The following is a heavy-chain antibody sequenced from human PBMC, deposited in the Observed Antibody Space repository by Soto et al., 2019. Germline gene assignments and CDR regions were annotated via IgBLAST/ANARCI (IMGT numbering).Heavy chain of an antibody. CDR3: ATIPLTNDTDY. CDR1: GYTFTSYY. CDR2: INPSGGST. J-gene: IGHJ4*02. Sequence: ASVKVSCKASGYTFTSYYMHWVRQAPGQGLEWMGIINPSGGSTSYAQKFQGRVTMTRDTSTSTVYMELSRLRSEDTAVYYCATIPLTNDTDYWGQGTLVTVSS. V-gene: IGHV1-46*01. D-gene: IGHD3-9*01.